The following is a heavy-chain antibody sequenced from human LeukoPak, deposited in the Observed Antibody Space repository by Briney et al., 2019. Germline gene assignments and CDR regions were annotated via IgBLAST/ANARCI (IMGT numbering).Heavy chain of an antibody. CDR1: GFTFSSHW. J-gene: IGHJ4*02. D-gene: IGHD6-6*01. V-gene: IGHV3-7*03. CDR3: AKWKYSNSGIDDY. Sequence: PGGSLRLSCAASGFTFSSHWMSWVRQAPGKGLEWVANIKEDGSQKYYVDSVRGRFTISRDNAKNSLYLQMNSLRVEDTAVYYCAKWKYSNSGIDDYWGQGTLVTVSS. CDR2: IKEDGSQK.